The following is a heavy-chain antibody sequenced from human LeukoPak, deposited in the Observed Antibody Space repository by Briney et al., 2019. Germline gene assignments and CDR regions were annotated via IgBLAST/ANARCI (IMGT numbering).Heavy chain of an antibody. D-gene: IGHD5-18*01. V-gene: IGHV3-74*01. CDR2: INSDGSSI. Sequence: PGGSLRLSCAASGFTFSSHWMHWVRQAPGKGLVWVSRINSDGSSISYADSAKGRFTISRDNAKNTLYLQMNSLRAEDTAVYYCARDLQLWTTGDTRGGAQVGYWDQGTLVTVSS. CDR1: GFTFSSHW. CDR3: ARDLQLWTTGDTRGGAQVGY. J-gene: IGHJ4*02.